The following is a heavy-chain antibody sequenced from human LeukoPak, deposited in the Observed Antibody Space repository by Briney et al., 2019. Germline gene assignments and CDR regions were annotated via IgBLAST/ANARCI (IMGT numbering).Heavy chain of an antibody. Sequence: PGGSLRLSCAASGFTFSSYAMSWVRQAPGKGLEWVSAISGSGGSTYYADSVKGRFTISRDNSRNTLYLQMNSLRAEDTAVYYCARSRDGYNFDYFDYWGQGTLVTVSS. D-gene: IGHD5-24*01. CDR3: ARSRDGYNFDYFDY. V-gene: IGHV3-23*01. CDR1: GFTFSSYA. J-gene: IGHJ4*02. CDR2: ISGSGGST.